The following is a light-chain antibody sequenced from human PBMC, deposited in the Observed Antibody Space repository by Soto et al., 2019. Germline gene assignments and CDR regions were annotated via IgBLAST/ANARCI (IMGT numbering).Light chain of an antibody. CDR2: GAS. Sequence: EIVLTQSPGTLSLSPGERATLSCRASQSVSSSYLAWYQQKPGQAPRLLIYGASSRATGVPDRFSGSGSGTDFTLTISRLEPEDFAVYYCQQYGSSPITFGQGTKV. V-gene: IGKV3-20*01. CDR1: QSVSSSY. J-gene: IGKJ1*01. CDR3: QQYGSSPIT.